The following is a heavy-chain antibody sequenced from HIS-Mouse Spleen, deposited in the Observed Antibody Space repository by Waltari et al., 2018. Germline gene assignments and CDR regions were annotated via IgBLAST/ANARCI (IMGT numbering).Heavy chain of an antibody. D-gene: IGHD1-26*01. J-gene: IGHJ4*02. V-gene: IGHV4-39*01. CDR2: IYYSGST. Sequence: QLQLQESGPGLVKPSETLSLTCTVPGGPISSSSYYWGRFRQPPGKGLEWIGSIYYSGSTYYNPSLKSRVTISVDTSKNQFSLKLSSVTAADTAVYYCAARTSGSLYYFDYWGQGTLVTVSS. CDR3: AARTSGSLYYFDY. CDR1: GGPISSSSYY.